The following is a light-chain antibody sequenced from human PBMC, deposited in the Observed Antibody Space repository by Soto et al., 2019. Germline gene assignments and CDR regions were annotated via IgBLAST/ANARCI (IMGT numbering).Light chain of an antibody. V-gene: IGLV3-21*02. Sequence: SYELTQPPSVSVAPGQTARITCGESKIGSKRVHWYQQKPGQAPVLVVSHDSDRPSGIPELFSGSNSGNTATLTISRVDAGDEADYFCQVWDSYSDHVVFGGGTQLTVL. CDR2: HDS. J-gene: IGLJ3*02. CDR1: KIGSKR. CDR3: QVWDSYSDHVV.